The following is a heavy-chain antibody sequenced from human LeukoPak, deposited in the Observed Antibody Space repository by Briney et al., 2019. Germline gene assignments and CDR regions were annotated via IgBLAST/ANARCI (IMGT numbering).Heavy chain of an antibody. V-gene: IGHV3-30*18. CDR1: GFTFSSYG. D-gene: IGHD3-22*01. CDR2: ISYDGSNK. CDR3: AKDLYYYDSSGYQDY. J-gene: IGHJ4*02. Sequence: PGGSLRLSCAASGFTFSSYGMHWVRQAPGKGLEWVAVISYDGSNKYYADSVKGRFTISRDNSKNTLYLQMNSLRAEDTAVYYCAKDLYYYDSSGYQDYWGQGTLVTVSS.